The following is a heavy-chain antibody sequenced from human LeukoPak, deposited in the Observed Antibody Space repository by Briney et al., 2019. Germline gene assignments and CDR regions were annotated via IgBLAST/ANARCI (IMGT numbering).Heavy chain of an antibody. CDR3: AKDRLTGLGYGPAFDY. CDR1: GFTFSNYG. CDR2: ISYDGDNK. Sequence: GGSLRLSCAASGFTFSNYGMHSVRQAPGKGLEWVAVISYDGDNKYYADSVKGRFTISRDNSKNTLYLQMNSLRAEDTAVYYCAKDRLTGLGYGPAFDYWGQGTLVTVSS. J-gene: IGHJ4*02. D-gene: IGHD5-18*01. V-gene: IGHV3-30*18.